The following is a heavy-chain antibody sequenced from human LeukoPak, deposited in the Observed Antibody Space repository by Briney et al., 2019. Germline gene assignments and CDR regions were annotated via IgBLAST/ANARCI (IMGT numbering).Heavy chain of an antibody. V-gene: IGHV1-24*01. CDR3: AMGHPYYGHDSPTPGIDV. D-gene: IGHD4-17*01. Sequence: ASVKVSCKVSGYTLTELSMHWVRQAPGKGLEWMGGFDPEDGETIYAQKFQDRITMTEDTSTDTAYMELSSLRSEDTAVYYCAMGHPYYGHDSPTPGIDVWGQGTTVTVSS. CDR1: GYTLTELS. J-gene: IGHJ6*02. CDR2: FDPEDGET.